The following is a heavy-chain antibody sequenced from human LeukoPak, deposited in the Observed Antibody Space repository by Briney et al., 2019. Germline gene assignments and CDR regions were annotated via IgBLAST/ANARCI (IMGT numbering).Heavy chain of an antibody. V-gene: IGHV3-48*04. Sequence: PGGFLRLSCAASGFTFSSYSINWVRQAPGKGLEWLSYISSSSRTISYADSLKGRFTVSRDNAKNSLDLQMNSLRVEDTAVYYCARVGTSGWTSDYWGQGTLVTVSS. CDR3: ARVGTSGWTSDY. J-gene: IGHJ4*02. CDR2: ISSSSRTI. D-gene: IGHD6-19*01. CDR1: GFTFSSYS.